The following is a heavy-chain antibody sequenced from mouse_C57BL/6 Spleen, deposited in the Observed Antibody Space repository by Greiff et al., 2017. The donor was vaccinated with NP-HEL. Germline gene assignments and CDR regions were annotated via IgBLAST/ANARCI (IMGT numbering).Heavy chain of an antibody. J-gene: IGHJ2*01. CDR1: GYTFTSYW. CDR2: IHPNSGST. D-gene: IGHD1-1*01. CDR3: ARSSLRGDFDY. V-gene: IGHV1-64*01. Sequence: VQLQQSGAELVKPGASVKLSCKASGYTFTSYWMHWVKQRPGQGLEWIGMIHPNSGSTNYNEKFKSKATLTVDKSSSTAYMQLSSLTSEDSAVYYCARSSLRGDFDYWGQGTTLTVSS.